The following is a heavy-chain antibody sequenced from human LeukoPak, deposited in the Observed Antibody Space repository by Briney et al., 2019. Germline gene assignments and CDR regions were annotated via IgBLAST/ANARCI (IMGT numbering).Heavy chain of an antibody. CDR1: GFSLSNYW. J-gene: IGHJ4*02. D-gene: IGHD7-27*01. CDR3: ARGVWAPFDS. V-gene: IGHV3-7*01. CDR2: IKQDGSEM. Sequence: PGGSLRLSCAASGFSLSNYWMNWVHQAPGKGLEWVANIKQDGSEMNYVDSVKGRFSISRDNAKNSLILQMNSLRDEDTAVYYCARGVWAPFDSWGQGTLVSVSS.